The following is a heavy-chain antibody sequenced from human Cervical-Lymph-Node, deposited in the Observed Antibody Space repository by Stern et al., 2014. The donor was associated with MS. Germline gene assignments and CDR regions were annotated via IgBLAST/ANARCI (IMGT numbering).Heavy chain of an antibody. CDR1: GFIFSGSA. J-gene: IGHJ4*02. D-gene: IGHD4-17*01. V-gene: IGHV3-73*02. CDR3: CTSTTVTTNY. CDR2: IRSKANSYAT. Sequence: EVQLVESGGGLVQPGGSLQLSCAASGFIFSGSAMHWVRQASGKGLEWVGRIRSKANSYATAYAASVKGRFNMSRDDSNNTAYLQMNSLKTEDTAVYYCCTSTTVTTNYWGQGTLVTVSS.